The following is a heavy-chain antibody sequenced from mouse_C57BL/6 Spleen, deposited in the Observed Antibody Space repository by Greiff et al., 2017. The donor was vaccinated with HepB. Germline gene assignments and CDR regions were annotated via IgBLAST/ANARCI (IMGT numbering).Heavy chain of an antibody. J-gene: IGHJ4*01. CDR1: GYTFTSYW. D-gene: IGHD2-3*01. CDR2: IDPSDSET. Sequence: QVQLQQPGAELVRPGSSVKLSCKASGYTFTSYWMHWVKQRPIQGLEWIGNIDPSDSETHYNQKFKDKATLTVDKSSSTAYMQLSSLTSEDSAVYYGAREGPRRLLRLYAMDYWGQGTSVTVSS. V-gene: IGHV1-52*01. CDR3: AREGPRRLLRLYAMDY.